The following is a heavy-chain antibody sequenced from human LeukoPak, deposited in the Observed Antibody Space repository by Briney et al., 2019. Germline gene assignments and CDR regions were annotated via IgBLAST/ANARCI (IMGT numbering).Heavy chain of an antibody. CDR1: GFTFSDYY. D-gene: IGHD3-9*01. CDR3: ARATGHYDILTGYYNVGYFDY. Sequence: GGSLRLSCAASGFTFSDYYMSWIRQAPGKGLEWVSYISSSGRTIYYADSVKGRFTISRDNAKNSLYLQMNSLRAEDTAVYYCARATGHYDILTGYYNVGYFDYWGQGTLVTVSS. V-gene: IGHV3-11*01. CDR2: ISSSGRTI. J-gene: IGHJ4*02.